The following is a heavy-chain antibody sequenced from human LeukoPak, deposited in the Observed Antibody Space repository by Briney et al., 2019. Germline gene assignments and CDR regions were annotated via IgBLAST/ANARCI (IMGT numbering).Heavy chain of an antibody. CDR3: ARVGTDYYGSGSYYLDY. CDR1: GGSISSGGYS. J-gene: IGHJ4*02. V-gene: IGHV4-30-2*01. D-gene: IGHD3-10*01. CDR2: IYHSGST. Sequence: SETLSLTCAVSGGSISSGGYSWSWIRQPPGKGLEWIGYIYHSGSTYYNPSLKSRVTISVDRSKNQFSPKLSSVTAADTAVYYCARVGTDYYGSGSYYLDYWGQGTLVTVSS.